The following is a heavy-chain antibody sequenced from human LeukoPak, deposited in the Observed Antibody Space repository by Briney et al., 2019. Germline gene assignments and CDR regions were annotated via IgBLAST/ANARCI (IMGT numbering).Heavy chain of an antibody. CDR3: AKASPVYYDSSGYSGSGFDY. CDR1: GFTFDDYA. Sequence: GGSLGLSCAASGFTFDDYAMHWVRQAPGKGLEWVSGISWNSGSIGYADSVKGRFTISRDNAKNSLYLQMNSLRAEDTALYYCAKASPVYYDSSGYSGSGFDYWGQGTLVTVSS. CDR2: ISWNSGSI. V-gene: IGHV3-9*01. J-gene: IGHJ4*02. D-gene: IGHD3-22*01.